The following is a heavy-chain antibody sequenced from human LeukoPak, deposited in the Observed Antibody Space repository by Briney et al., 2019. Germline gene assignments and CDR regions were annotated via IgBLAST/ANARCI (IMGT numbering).Heavy chain of an antibody. J-gene: IGHJ4*02. CDR1: GGSVSSGSYY. Sequence: SETLSLTCTVSGGSVSSGSYYWSWIRQPPGKGLEWIGYIYYSGSTNYNPSLKSRVTISVDTSKNQFSLKLSSVTAADTAVYYCARDISSGWPAPYWGQGTLVTVSS. D-gene: IGHD6-19*01. CDR2: IYYSGST. CDR3: ARDISSGWPAPY. V-gene: IGHV4-61*01.